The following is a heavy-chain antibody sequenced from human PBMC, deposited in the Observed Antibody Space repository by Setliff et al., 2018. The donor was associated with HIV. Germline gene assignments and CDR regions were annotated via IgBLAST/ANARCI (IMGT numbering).Heavy chain of an antibody. J-gene: IGHJ4*02. Sequence: GPVKVSCKASGYTFTSNDINWVRQATGQGLEWMGWMNPNSGNTGYAQKFQGRVTMTRNTSISTVYMELNSLRSEDTAVYYCARGRYCTTLSCPYYFDYWGQGTLVTVSS. D-gene: IGHD2-8*01. CDR1: GYTFTSND. V-gene: IGHV1-8*02. CDR2: MNPNSGNT. CDR3: ARGRYCTTLSCPYYFDY.